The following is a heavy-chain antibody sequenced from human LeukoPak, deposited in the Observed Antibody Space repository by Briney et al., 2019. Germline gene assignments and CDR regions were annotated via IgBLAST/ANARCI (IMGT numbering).Heavy chain of an antibody. J-gene: IGHJ4*02. CDR2: ISYDGSNK. V-gene: IGHV3-30-3*02. Sequence: GGSLRLSCAASGFTFSSYAMHWVRQAPGKGLEWVAVISYDGSNKYYADSVKGRFTISRDNSKNTLYLQMNSLRPEDTAVYYCATTSSSSWYVDYWGQGTLVTVSS. D-gene: IGHD6-13*01. CDR3: ATTSSSSWYVDY. CDR1: GFTFSSYA.